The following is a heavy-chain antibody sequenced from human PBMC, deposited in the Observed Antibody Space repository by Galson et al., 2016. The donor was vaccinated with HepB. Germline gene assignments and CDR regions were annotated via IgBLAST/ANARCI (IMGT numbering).Heavy chain of an antibody. CDR1: GLDFRRCW. J-gene: IGHJ4*02. CDR3: AKIGQRTPHPDY. V-gene: IGHV3-23*01. Sequence: SLRLSCAVSGLDFRRCWMHWVRQTPGKGLEWVSAIRGSGGSTFYADSVKGRFTISRDNSMNTLYLQMNSLRAEDTAVYYCAKIGQRTPHPDYWGQGTLVTVSS. CDR2: IRGSGGST.